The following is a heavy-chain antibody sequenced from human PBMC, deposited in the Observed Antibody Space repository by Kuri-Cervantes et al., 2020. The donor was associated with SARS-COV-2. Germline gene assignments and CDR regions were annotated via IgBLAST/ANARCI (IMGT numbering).Heavy chain of an antibody. Sequence: GGSLRLPCAPSGSTFSSYAMHGVRQAPGKGLEWVAVISYEGSKKYYADSVKGRFTISRDNSKNTLYMQMNRLSAEDTAVYYCARGAVAGTLYYYYYGMDVWGQGTTVTVSS. CDR3: ARGAVAGTLYYYYYGMDV. V-gene: IGHV3-30-3*01. CDR1: GSTFSSYA. CDR2: ISYEGSKK. J-gene: IGHJ6*02. D-gene: IGHD6-19*01.